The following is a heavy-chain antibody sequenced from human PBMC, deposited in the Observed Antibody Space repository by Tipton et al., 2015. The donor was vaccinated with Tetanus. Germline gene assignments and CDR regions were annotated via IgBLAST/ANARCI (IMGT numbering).Heavy chain of an antibody. V-gene: IGHV3-21*01. J-gene: IGHJ4*02. Sequence: FLRLSCAASGFTFSSYSMNWVRQAPGKGLEWVSSISSSSYIYYADSVKGRFTISRDNAKNSLYLQMNSLRAEDTAVYYCARVAYGDFSFDYWGQGTLVTVSS. CDR2: ISSSSYI. CDR3: ARVAYGDFSFDY. CDR1: GFTFSSYS. D-gene: IGHD4-17*01.